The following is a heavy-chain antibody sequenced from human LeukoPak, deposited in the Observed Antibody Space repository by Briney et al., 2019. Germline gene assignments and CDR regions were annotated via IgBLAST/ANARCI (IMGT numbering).Heavy chain of an antibody. D-gene: IGHD2-2*01. V-gene: IGHV1-46*01. Sequence: GASVKVSCKASGYTFTSYYMHWVRQAPGQGLEWMGIINPSGGSTSYAQKFQGRVTMTRDTSTSTVYMELGSLRSEDTAVYYCARNPYCSSTSCYHFDYWGQGTLVTVSS. CDR3: ARNPYCSSTSCYHFDY. J-gene: IGHJ4*02. CDR2: INPSGGST. CDR1: GYTFTSYY.